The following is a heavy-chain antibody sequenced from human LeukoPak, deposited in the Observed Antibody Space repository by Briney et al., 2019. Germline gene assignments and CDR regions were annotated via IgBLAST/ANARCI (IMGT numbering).Heavy chain of an antibody. CDR1: GGSFSGYY. J-gene: IGHJ4*02. CDR3: ARGRYDYGDPY. V-gene: IGHV4-34*01. Sequence: SETLSLTCAVYGGSFSGYYWSWIRQPPGKGLEWIGEINHSGSTNYNPSLKSRVTISVDTSKNQFSLKLSSVTAADTAVYYCARGRYDYGDPYWGQGTLVTVSS. CDR2: INHSGST. D-gene: IGHD4-17*01.